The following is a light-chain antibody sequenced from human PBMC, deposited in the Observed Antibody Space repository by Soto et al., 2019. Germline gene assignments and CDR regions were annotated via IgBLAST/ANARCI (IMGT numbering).Light chain of an antibody. CDR1: SSDIGASNS. Sequence: QSALTQPPSASGSPGQSVTISCAGSSSDIGASNSVSWYQQHPGKAPKLLIFDVTHRPSGVPDRFSGSKSGNTASLTISGVRPEDEADYYCCSYTDIALDVVFGGGTQLTVL. J-gene: IGLJ2*01. CDR2: DVT. V-gene: IGLV2-8*01. CDR3: CSYTDIALDVV.